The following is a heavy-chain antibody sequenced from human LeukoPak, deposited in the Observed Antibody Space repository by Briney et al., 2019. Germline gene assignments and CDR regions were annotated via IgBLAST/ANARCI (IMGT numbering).Heavy chain of an antibody. J-gene: IGHJ1*01. CDR2: ISSSSSYI. CDR3: ATSNAGLGGNFQH. Sequence: GGSLRLSCAASGFTFSSYSMNWVRQAPGKGLEWVSSISSSSSYIYYADSVKGRFTISRDNAKNSLYLQMNSLRAEDTAVYYCATSNAGLGGNFQHWGQGTLVTVSS. CDR1: GFTFSSYS. D-gene: IGHD3-16*01. V-gene: IGHV3-21*01.